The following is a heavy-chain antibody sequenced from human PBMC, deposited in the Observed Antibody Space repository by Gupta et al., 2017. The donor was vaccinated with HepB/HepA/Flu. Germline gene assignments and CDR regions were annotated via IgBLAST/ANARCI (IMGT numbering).Heavy chain of an antibody. CDR2: ISGSGATT. D-gene: IGHD2-2*01. Sequence: EVQLLESGGGLVQPGVSLRLSCEASGFTFSSYAMSWVRQAPGKGLEWVSGISGSGATTYYADSVKGRFTIFRDNSNNTLYLQMNSPRGEDTAVYYCAKDITSSSACYAFDHWGQGTLVTVSS. CDR1: GFTFSSYA. J-gene: IGHJ4*02. CDR3: AKDITSSSACYAFDH. V-gene: IGHV3-23*01.